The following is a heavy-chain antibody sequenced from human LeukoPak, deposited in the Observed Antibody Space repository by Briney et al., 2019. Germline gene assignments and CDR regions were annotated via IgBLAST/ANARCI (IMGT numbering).Heavy chain of an antibody. CDR2: IYHSGST. CDR1: GYSISSGYY. Sequence: SETLSLTCAVSGYSISSGYYWGWIRQPPGKGLEWIGSIYHSGSTYYNPSLKSRVTISVDTSKNQFSLKLSSVTAGDTAVYYCARVPQLWYSSSPKGSCWFDPWGQGTLVTVSS. D-gene: IGHD6-13*01. CDR3: ARVPQLWYSSSPKGSCWFDP. V-gene: IGHV4-38-2*01. J-gene: IGHJ5*02.